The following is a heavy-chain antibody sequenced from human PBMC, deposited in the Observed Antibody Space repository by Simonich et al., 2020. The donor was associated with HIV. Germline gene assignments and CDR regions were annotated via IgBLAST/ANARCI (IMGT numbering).Heavy chain of an antibody. V-gene: IGHV3-74*01. CDR2: IKSDGTTT. Sequence: EVQLVESGGGLVQSGGSLRLSCVASGFTFSNYWMHWVRQAPGKGLEGVSRIKSDGTTTIYADSVKGRFIISRDNAKNTRYLQMNSLRTEDTAVYFCYGAFDVWGQGTMVTVSS. CDR3: YGAFDV. CDR1: GFTFSNYW. D-gene: IGHD4-17*01. J-gene: IGHJ3*01.